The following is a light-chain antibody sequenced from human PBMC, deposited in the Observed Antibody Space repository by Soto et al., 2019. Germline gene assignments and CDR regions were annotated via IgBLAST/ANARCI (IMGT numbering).Light chain of an antibody. V-gene: IGLV2-23*01. CDR3: CSYAGSSTYV. CDR1: SSDVGSYNL. Sequence: QSALTQPDSVSGSPGQSINISCTGTSSDVGSYNLVSWYQQHPGKAPKLMIYEGSKRPSGVSNRFSGSKSGNTASLTISGLPAEYEADYYCCSYAGSSTYVFGTGTKLTVL. J-gene: IGLJ1*01. CDR2: EGS.